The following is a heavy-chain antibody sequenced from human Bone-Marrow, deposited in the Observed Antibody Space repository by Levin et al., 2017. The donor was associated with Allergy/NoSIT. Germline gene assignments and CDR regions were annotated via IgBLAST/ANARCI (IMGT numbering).Heavy chain of an antibody. CDR2: ISSTSAYI. D-gene: IGHD6-13*01. V-gene: IGHV3-21*01. CDR3: AVLSSSDPTFDL. Sequence: PGGSLRLSCAASGLTFSDYSINWVRQAPGKGLEWVSFISSTSAYIYYADSVRGRFTISRDNAKNSLYLQMNSLTAEDTAVYYCAVLSSSDPTFDLWGRGTLVTVSS. J-gene: IGHJ2*01. CDR1: GLTFSDYS.